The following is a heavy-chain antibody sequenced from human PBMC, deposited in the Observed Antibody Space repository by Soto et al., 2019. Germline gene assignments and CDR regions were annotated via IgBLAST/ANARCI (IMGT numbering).Heavy chain of an antibody. CDR2: ISAYNGNT. D-gene: IGHD3-22*01. J-gene: IGHJ4*02. V-gene: IGHV1-18*01. CDR3: ARNLQYVSCGYHALSGSDY. CDR1: GYTFTSSG. Sequence: ASVKVSCKASGYTFTSSGISWVRQAPGQGLEWMGWISAYNGNTNYAQKLQGRVTMTTDTSTSTAYMELRRLRSDDTAVYYCARNLQYVSCGYHALSGSDYWGQGTLVTVSA.